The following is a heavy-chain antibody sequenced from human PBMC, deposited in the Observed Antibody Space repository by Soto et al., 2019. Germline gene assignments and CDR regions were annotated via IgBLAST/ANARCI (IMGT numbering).Heavy chain of an antibody. J-gene: IGHJ6*02. V-gene: IGHV3-64D*06. CDR2: ISSNGGGT. CDR3: VKDLFGMDV. Sequence: GGSLRLSCSASGFTFNQYSMQGVRQSPGKGLQFVSTISSNGGGTDYTDSVKGRFTISRDNSKKTLYLQMSRLRPGDTAVYYCVKDLFGMDVWGQGTTVTVSS. CDR1: GFTFNQYS.